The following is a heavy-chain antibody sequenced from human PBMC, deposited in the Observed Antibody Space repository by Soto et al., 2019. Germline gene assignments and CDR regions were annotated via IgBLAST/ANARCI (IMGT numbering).Heavy chain of an antibody. CDR1: GASISTNNW. J-gene: IGHJ4*02. V-gene: IGHV4-4*02. Sequence: QVQLQESGPGLVKPSGNLSLTCAVSGASISTNNWWTWVRQPPGKGLEWIGEIYHSGNNTYNPSLKCLVTISIEKSPNHSSLNSRSEATTDTAVYHCAIGPSTSAYFDYSSQGTMVSVSS. CDR2: IYHSGNN. CDR3: AIGPSTSAYFDY. D-gene: IGHD5-12*01.